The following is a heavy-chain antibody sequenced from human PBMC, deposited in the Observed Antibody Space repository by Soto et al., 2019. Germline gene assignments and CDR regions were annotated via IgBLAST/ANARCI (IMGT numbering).Heavy chain of an antibody. CDR2: IKPDGSAT. J-gene: IGHJ4*02. CDR3: ARAGYCGPGCYYYFDY. Sequence: EVQLVESGGGLVQPGGSLRLSCAVSGFTFGSYWMNWVRLIPGKGLEWVAYIKPDGSATYYVDSVKGRFTISRDNVKNSLYLQMNRLGVEDTSVYYCARAGYCGPGCYYYFDYWGQGTLVTVSS. D-gene: IGHD2-21*02. V-gene: IGHV3-7*01. CDR1: GFTFGSYW.